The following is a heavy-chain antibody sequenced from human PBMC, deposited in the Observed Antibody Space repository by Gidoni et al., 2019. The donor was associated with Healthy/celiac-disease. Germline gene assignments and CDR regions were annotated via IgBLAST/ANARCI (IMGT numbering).Heavy chain of an antibody. D-gene: IGHD3-9*01. CDR3: ARANGVDILTGIASFDY. CDR2: IIPIFGTA. CDR1: GGTFSSYA. J-gene: IGHJ4*02. V-gene: IGHV1-69*01. Sequence: QVQLVQSGAEVQKPGSSVKVSCKASGGTFSSYAISWVRQAPGQGLEWMGGIIPIFGTANYAQKFQGRVTITADESTSTAYMELSSLRSEDTAVYYCARANGVDILTGIASFDYWGQGTLVTVSS.